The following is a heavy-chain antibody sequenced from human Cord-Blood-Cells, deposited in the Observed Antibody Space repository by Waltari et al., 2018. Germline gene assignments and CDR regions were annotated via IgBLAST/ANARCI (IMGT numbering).Heavy chain of an antibody. CDR2: IYYSGTT. V-gene: IGHV4-59*01. D-gene: IGHD2-15*01. Sequence: QVQLQESGPGLVKPSETLSLTCTVSGGSISSYYWSWIRQPPGKGLEWIGYIYYSGTTNYNPSLKSRVTISVDTSKNQFSLKLSSVTAADTAVYYCARGGGREYCDYWGQGTLVTVSS. CDR3: ARGGGREYCDY. J-gene: IGHJ4*02. CDR1: GGSISSYY.